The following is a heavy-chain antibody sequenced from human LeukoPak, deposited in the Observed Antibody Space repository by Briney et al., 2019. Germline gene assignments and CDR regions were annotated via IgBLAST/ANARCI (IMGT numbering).Heavy chain of an antibody. Sequence: SETLSLTCTVSGGSISSYYWSWIRQPPGKGLEWIGYIYYSGSTNYNPSLKSRVTISVDTSKNQFSLKLSSVTAADTAVYYCASGPGYSSSWSKNWYFDLWGRGTLVTVSS. J-gene: IGHJ2*01. D-gene: IGHD6-13*01. V-gene: IGHV4-59*01. CDR2: IYYSGST. CDR1: GGSISSYY. CDR3: ASGPGYSSSWSKNWYFDL.